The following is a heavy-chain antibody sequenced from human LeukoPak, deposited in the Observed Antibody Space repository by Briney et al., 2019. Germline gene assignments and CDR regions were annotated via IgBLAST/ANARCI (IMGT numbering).Heavy chain of an antibody. CDR1: GLTFCSYG. Sequence: PGGSLRLSCAASGLTFCSYGMHWVRPAPGKGLEWVAFIRYDGSKKYYADSVKGRFTISRGNSKNPLYLQMNNLRAVEPGVDLRAKDVSLAAGPDYWGQGTLVTVSS. CDR3: AKDVSLAAGPDY. V-gene: IGHV3-30*02. CDR2: IRYDGSKK. D-gene: IGHD6-6*01. J-gene: IGHJ4*02.